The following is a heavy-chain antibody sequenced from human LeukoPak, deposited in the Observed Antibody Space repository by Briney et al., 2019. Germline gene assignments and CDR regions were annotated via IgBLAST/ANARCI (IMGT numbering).Heavy chain of an antibody. Sequence: ASVKVSCKTSGYTFTNYYVHWVRQAPGQGLEWMGYIVPDSGGADYDQRFQGRVTMTRDKSISTVYMQLSSLRSDDTAVYYCSTEDKYCSGANCGKYWSQGTLVTVSS. CDR1: GYTFTNYY. CDR3: STEDKYCSGANCGKY. D-gene: IGHD2-15*01. V-gene: IGHV1-2*02. J-gene: IGHJ4*02. CDR2: IVPDSGGA.